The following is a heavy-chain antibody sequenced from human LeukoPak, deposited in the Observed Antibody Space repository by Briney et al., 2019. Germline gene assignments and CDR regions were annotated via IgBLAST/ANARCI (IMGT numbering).Heavy chain of an antibody. J-gene: IGHJ3*02. D-gene: IGHD3-10*01. V-gene: IGHV3-21*06. CDR3: ARETMEAFDI. CDR1: GLTFSSYS. CDR2: IGSSSSSI. Sequence: GGSLRLSCAASGLTFSSYSMNWVRQAPGKGLEWVSSIGSSSSSIYYADSVKGRFTISRDNPKNSLYLQLNSLRAEDTAVYYCARETMEAFDIWGQGTMITASS.